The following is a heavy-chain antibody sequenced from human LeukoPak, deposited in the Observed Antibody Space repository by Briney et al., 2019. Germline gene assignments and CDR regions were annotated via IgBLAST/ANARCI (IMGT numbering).Heavy chain of an antibody. CDR1: GFTFSSYA. V-gene: IGHV3-30-3*01. CDR2: ISYDGSNK. Sequence: PGGSLRLSCAASGFTFSSYAMHWVRQAPGKGLEWVAVISYDGSNKYYADSVKGRFTISRDNSKNTLYLQMNSLRAEDTAVYYCARDLAAGAFHSAFDYWGQGTLVTVSS. D-gene: IGHD6-13*01. CDR3: ARDLAAGAFHSAFDY. J-gene: IGHJ4*02.